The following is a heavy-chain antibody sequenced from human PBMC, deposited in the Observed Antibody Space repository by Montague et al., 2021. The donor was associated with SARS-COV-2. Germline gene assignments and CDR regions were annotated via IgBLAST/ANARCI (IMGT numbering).Heavy chain of an antibody. J-gene: IGHJ4*02. CDR2: IYHTGNT. D-gene: IGHD3-22*01. Sequence: SETLSLTCGGSGASVTSTNWWSWVRQPTGKGLEWIGEIYHTGNTNYSPSLKNRVSISLDKSKNQLSLRLNSVTAADTAVYYCASPKEGSGYYRPFDYWGQGILVTVSS. CDR3: ASPKEGSGYYRPFDY. V-gene: IGHV4-4*02. CDR1: GASVTSTNW.